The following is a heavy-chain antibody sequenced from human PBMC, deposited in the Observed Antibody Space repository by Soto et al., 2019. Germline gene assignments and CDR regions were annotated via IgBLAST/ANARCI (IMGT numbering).Heavy chain of an antibody. Sequence: SETLSLTCTVSGCSISSYYWSWIRQPPGKGLEWIGYIYYSGSTNYNPSLKSRVTISVDTSKNQFSLKLSSVTAADTAVYYCARRRHCSSTSCYSDWFDPWGQGTLVTVSS. V-gene: IGHV4-59*08. D-gene: IGHD2-2*01. J-gene: IGHJ5*02. CDR2: IYYSGST. CDR3: ARRRHCSSTSCYSDWFDP. CDR1: GCSISSYY.